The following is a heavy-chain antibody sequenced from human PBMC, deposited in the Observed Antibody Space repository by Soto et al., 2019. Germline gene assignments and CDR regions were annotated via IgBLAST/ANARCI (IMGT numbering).Heavy chain of an antibody. CDR3: ARLGGYCSSTSCPAGEAFDI. V-gene: IGHV1-8*01. D-gene: IGHD2-2*03. J-gene: IGHJ3*02. CDR2: MNPNSGNT. CDR1: GYTFTSYD. Sequence: GASVKVSCKASGYTFTSYDINWVRQATGQGLEWMGWMNPNSGNTGYAQKFQGRVTMTRNTSISTAYMELSSLRSEDTAVYYCARLGGYCSSTSCPAGEAFDIWGQGTMVTVSS.